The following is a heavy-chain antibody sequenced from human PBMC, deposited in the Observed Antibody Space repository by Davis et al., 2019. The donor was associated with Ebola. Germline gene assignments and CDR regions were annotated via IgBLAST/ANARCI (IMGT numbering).Heavy chain of an antibody. D-gene: IGHD5-24*01. CDR1: GFTFSSYA. CDR2: ISSNGGST. J-gene: IGHJ4*02. Sequence: GESLKISCAASGFTFSSYAMHWVRQAPGKGLEYVSAISSNGGSTYYANSVKGRFTISRDNSKNTLYLQMGSLRAEDMAVYYCARGQGWLQRRFDYWGQGTLVTVSS. CDR3: ARGQGWLQRRFDY. V-gene: IGHV3-64*01.